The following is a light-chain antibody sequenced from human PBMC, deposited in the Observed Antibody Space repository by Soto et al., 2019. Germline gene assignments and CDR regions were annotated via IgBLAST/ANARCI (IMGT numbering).Light chain of an antibody. CDR3: QQYYKWPLT. V-gene: IGKV3-15*01. J-gene: IGKJ4*01. Sequence: EIMLSQSPGTLSLSTGERATLSCRASQSVRSSSLAWYQQKPGQAPRLLIYDASTRATGIPARLSGSGSGTEFTLTISSLESQDFAVYYCQQYYKWPLTFGGGTKVDIK. CDR2: DAS. CDR1: QSVRSS.